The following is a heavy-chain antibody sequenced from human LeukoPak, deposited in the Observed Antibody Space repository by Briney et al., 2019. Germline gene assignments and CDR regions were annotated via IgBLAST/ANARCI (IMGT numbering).Heavy chain of an antibody. CDR3: AREDDCSSTSCYRSAFDI. V-gene: IGHV1-69*02. D-gene: IGHD2-2*02. CDR2: IIPILGIA. CDR1: GGTFSSYT. Sequence: SVKVSCKASGGTFSSYTISWVRQAPRQGLEWMGRIIPILGIANYAQKFQGRVTITADKSTSTAYMELSSLRSEDTAVYYCAREDDCSSTSCYRSAFDIWGQGTMVTVSS. J-gene: IGHJ3*02.